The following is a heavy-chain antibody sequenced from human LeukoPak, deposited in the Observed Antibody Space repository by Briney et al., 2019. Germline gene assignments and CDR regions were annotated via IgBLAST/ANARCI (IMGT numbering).Heavy chain of an antibody. Sequence: SQTLSLTCAISEYSVSSNSAAWNGIRQSPSRGLEWLVRTYYRSKWYYDYAVSVKSRITINPATSKNQFSLQLNSVTPEDTAVYYCARGPQLVDYYYIDVWGKGPTVTVSS. D-gene: IGHD6-13*01. CDR2: TYYRSKWYY. CDR3: ARGPQLVDYYYIDV. CDR1: EYSVSSNSAA. J-gene: IGHJ6*03. V-gene: IGHV6-1*01.